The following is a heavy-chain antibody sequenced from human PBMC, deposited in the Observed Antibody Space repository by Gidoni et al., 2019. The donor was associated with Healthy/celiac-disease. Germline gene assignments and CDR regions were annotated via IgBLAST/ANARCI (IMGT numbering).Heavy chain of an antibody. CDR1: GGSFSGYY. CDR2: INHSGST. D-gene: IGHD6-19*01. V-gene: IGHV4-34*01. J-gene: IGHJ4*02. CDR3: ARGNSSGWSFDY. Sequence: QVQLQQWGAGLLKPSETLSLTCAVYGGSFSGYYWSWIRQPPGKGLEWIGEINHSGSTNYNPSLKSRVTISVDTSKNQFSLKLSSVTAADTAVYYCARGNSSGWSFDYWGQGTLVTVSS.